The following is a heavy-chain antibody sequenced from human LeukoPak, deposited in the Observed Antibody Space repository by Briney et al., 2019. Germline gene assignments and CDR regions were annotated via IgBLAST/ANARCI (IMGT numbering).Heavy chain of an antibody. CDR1: GGSFSGYY. V-gene: IGHV4-34*01. D-gene: IGHD3-22*01. CDR2: INHSGST. J-gene: IGHJ3*02. Sequence: SETLSLTCAVYGGSFSGYYWSWIRQPPGKGLEWIGEINHSGSTNYNPSLKSRVTISVDTSKNQFSLKLSSVTAADTAVYYCAREVYHYYDSSGYTDAFDIWGQGTMVTVSS. CDR3: AREVYHYYDSSGYTDAFDI.